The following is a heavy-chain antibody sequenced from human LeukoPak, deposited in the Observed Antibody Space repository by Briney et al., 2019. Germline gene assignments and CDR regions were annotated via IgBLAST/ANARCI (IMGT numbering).Heavy chain of an antibody. J-gene: IGHJ4*02. Sequence: ASVKVSCKASGYTFTGYYIHWVRQAPGQGLEWMGWINPNSGGTNYAQNFQGWVSMTRDTSISTAYMELSRLRSDDTAVYYCARDGTGQWGEYWGQGTLVTVSS. CDR2: INPNSGGT. V-gene: IGHV1-2*04. D-gene: IGHD3-16*01. CDR3: ARDGTGQWGEY. CDR1: GYTFTGYY.